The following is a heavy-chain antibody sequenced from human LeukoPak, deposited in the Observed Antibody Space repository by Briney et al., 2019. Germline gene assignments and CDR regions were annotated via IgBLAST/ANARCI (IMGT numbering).Heavy chain of an antibody. Sequence: TGGSLRLSCAASGFTFSSYWMSWVRQAPGKGLEWVANIKQDGSEKYYVDSAKGRFTISRDNAKNSLYLQMNSLRAEDTAVYYCARDSGYEFRGYYYYYGMDVWGQGTTVTVSS. CDR2: IKQDGSEK. D-gene: IGHD5-12*01. CDR1: GFTFSSYW. CDR3: ARDSGYEFRGYYYYYGMDV. V-gene: IGHV3-7*01. J-gene: IGHJ6*02.